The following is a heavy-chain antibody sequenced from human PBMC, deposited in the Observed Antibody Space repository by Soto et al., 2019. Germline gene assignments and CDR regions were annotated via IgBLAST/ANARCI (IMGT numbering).Heavy chain of an antibody. Sequence: ASVKVSCKASGYTFTSYDINWVRRATGQGLVWMGWMNPNSGNTGYAQKFQGRVTMTRNTSISTAYMELSSLRSEDTAVYYCSRRGYSSSWYYYYYYGMDVWGQGTTVTVSS. CDR3: SRRGYSSSWYYYYYYGMDV. J-gene: IGHJ6*02. D-gene: IGHD6-13*01. CDR1: GYTFTSYD. V-gene: IGHV1-8*02. CDR2: MNPNSGNT.